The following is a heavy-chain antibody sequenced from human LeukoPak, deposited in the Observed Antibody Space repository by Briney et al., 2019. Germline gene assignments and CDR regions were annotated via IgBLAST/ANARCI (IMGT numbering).Heavy chain of an antibody. CDR1: GGSISSSSYY. J-gene: IGHJ4*02. CDR3: ARDLFGRGSGSYYGY. D-gene: IGHD3-10*01. Sequence: SETLSLTCTVSGGSISSSSYYWGWIRQPPGKGLEWIGSIYYSGSTYYNPSLKSRVTISVDTSKNQFSLKLSSVTAADTAVYYCARDLFGRGSGSYYGYWGQGTLVTVSS. CDR2: IYYSGST. V-gene: IGHV4-39*07.